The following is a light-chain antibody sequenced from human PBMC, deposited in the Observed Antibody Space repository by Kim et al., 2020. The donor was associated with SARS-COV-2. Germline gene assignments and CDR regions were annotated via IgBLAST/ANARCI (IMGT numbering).Light chain of an antibody. CDR3: QQHFSAPFT. V-gene: IGKV4-1*01. J-gene: IGKJ3*01. CDR2: WSS. CDR1: QSVLYSSNNRNY. Sequence: DIVMTQSPDSLAVSLGERATINCKSSQSVLYSSNNRNYLDWYQQKPGQPPKLLIYWSSTRESGVPDRFSGSGSGTDFTLTINSLQAEDVAIYYCQQHFSAPFTFGPGTKVDIK.